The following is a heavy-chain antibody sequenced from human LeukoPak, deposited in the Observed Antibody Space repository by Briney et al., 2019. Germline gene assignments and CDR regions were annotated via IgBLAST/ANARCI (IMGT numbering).Heavy chain of an antibody. V-gene: IGHV4-59*01. CDR2: IYYSGST. CDR3: AREKAGFDY. D-gene: IGHD6-13*01. CDR1: GGSISSYY. J-gene: IGHJ4*02. Sequence: SETLSLTCTVSGGSISSYYWSWIRQPPGKGLEWIGYIYYSGSTNYNPSLKSRVTISVDTSKNQFSLKLSSVTAADTAVYYCAREKAGFDYWGQGTLVTVSS.